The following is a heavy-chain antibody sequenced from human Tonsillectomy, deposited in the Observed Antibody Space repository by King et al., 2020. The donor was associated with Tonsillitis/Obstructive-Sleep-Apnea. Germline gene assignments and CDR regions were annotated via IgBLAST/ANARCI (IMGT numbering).Heavy chain of an antibody. Sequence: VQLVESGGGVVQPGRSLRLSCAASGFTFSTYAMHWVRQAPGEGLEWVAVISYDGSNNYYADSVKGRFTISRDNSKNTLYLQMNSLRAEDTAVYYCARDRDCSSTSCYNAFDIWGQGTMVTVSS. D-gene: IGHD2-2*02. CDR3: ARDRDCSSTSCYNAFDI. J-gene: IGHJ3*02. CDR1: GFTFSTYA. V-gene: IGHV3-30*04. CDR2: ISYDGSNN.